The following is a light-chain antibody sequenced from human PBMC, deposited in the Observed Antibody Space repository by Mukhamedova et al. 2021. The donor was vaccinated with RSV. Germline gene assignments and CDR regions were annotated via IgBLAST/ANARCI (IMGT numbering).Light chain of an antibody. J-gene: IGLJ2*01. CDR3: AAWDSSLNSVL. Sequence: NYASWYQHLPGTTPKVLIYYSDERPSGIPDRFSVSKSGTSATLGITGLQTGDEADYYCAAWDSSLNSVLFGGGTKLTVL. V-gene: IGLV1-51*01. CDR1: NY. CDR2: YSD.